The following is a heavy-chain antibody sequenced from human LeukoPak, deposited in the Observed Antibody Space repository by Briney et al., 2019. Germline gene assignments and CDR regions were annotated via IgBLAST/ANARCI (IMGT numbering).Heavy chain of an antibody. J-gene: IGHJ4*02. CDR3: AKTRMYTGSSFDY. V-gene: IGHV3-23*01. D-gene: IGHD1-26*01. CDR2: ISNNGGYT. CDR1: GFTFSSSA. Sequence: PGGSLRLSCVASGFTFSSSAMSWVRQAPGKGLEWVSAISNNGGYTYYADSVQGRFTISRDNSKSTLCLQLNSLRAEDTAVYYCAKTRMYTGSSFDYWGQGTLVTVSS.